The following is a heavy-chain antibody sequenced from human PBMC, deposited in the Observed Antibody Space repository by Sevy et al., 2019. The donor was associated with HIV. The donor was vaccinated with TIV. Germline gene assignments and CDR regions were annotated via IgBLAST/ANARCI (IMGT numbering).Heavy chain of an antibody. J-gene: IGHJ6*02. D-gene: IGHD3-3*01. CDR1: AFIFSNYG. Sequence: GGSLRLSCGTSAFIFSNYGFHWVRQAPGKGLEWVAFIDYDENKRYYADSVKGRFTISRDNSKNSLYLQMNSLRPEDTVVFYCAILGSDHDVWSGGYQGLDVWGLGTTVTVSS. CDR2: IDYDENKR. CDR3: AILGSDHDVWSGGYQGLDV. V-gene: IGHV3-30*02.